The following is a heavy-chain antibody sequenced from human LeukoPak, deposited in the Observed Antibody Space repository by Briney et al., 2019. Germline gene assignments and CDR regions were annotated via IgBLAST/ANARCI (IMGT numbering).Heavy chain of an antibody. D-gene: IGHD6-19*01. V-gene: IGHV1-2*02. J-gene: IGHJ5*02. CDR1: GYTFTGFY. Sequence: ASVKVSCKASGYTFTGFYMHWRRHAPGQGLEWMGWINPNSGGTNNAQKFQGRVTMTRATSITTAHMELRRLRSVDTAVYYCAGDALGGGWYAGYPSPKNWFDPWGQGTLVTVSS. CDR2: INPNSGGT. CDR3: AGDALGGGWYAGYPSPKNWFDP.